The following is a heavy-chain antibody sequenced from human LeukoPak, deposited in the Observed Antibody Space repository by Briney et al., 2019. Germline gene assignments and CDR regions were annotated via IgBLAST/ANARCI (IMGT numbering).Heavy chain of an antibody. Sequence: GASVKVSCKASGYTFTSYYMHWVRQAPGQGLEWMGIINPSGGSTSYAQKFQGRVTMTRDMSISTAYMELSRLRSDDTAVYYCARDQQWFGELSDYYFDYWGQGTLVTVSS. V-gene: IGHV1-46*01. J-gene: IGHJ4*02. D-gene: IGHD3-10*01. CDR1: GYTFTSYY. CDR3: ARDQQWFGELSDYYFDY. CDR2: INPSGGST.